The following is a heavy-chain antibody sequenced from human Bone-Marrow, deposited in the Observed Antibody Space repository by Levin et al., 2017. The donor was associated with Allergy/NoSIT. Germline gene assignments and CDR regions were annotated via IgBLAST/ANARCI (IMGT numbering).Heavy chain of an antibody. CDR1: GFTFSGSD. CDR2: IRSEADKFAT. Sequence: GESLKISCVASGFTFSGSDIYWVRQASGKGLEWVGRIRSEADKFATSYASSLRGRFTISRDDSENTAYLQMDSLKNEDTAVYYCSRVVSTYGMDVWGQGTTVTVSS. D-gene: IGHD2-15*01. J-gene: IGHJ6*02. V-gene: IGHV3-73*01. CDR3: SRVVSTYGMDV.